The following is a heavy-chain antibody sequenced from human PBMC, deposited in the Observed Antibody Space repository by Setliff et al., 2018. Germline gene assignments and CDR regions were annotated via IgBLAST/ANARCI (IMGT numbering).Heavy chain of an antibody. CDR2: IYPGDSDT. D-gene: IGHD6-19*01. Sequence: GESLKISCKGSGYSFTSYWIGWVRQMPGKGLEWMGIIYPGDSDTRYSPSFQGQVTISADKSISTAYLQWSSLKASDTAMYYCARQAVAGSDYKGNGFDTWGQGTLVTVSS. V-gene: IGHV5-51*01. J-gene: IGHJ5*02. CDR1: GYSFTSYW. CDR3: ARQAVAGSDYKGNGFDT.